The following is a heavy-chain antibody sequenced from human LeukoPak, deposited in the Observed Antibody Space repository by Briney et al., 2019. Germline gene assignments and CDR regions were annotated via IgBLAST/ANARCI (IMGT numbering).Heavy chain of an antibody. V-gene: IGHV3-30*03. Sequence: PGRSLRLSCEASGFTFSSHGMHWVRPAPGEGLEWVALISYDGGNKYYADSVKGRFTISRDNSKNTLYLQMNSLRAEDTAVYYCARKYYSASGSYSFDFDYWGQGTLVTVSS. J-gene: IGHJ4*02. CDR2: ISYDGGNK. D-gene: IGHD3-10*01. CDR3: ARKYYSASGSYSFDFDY. CDR1: GFTFSSHG.